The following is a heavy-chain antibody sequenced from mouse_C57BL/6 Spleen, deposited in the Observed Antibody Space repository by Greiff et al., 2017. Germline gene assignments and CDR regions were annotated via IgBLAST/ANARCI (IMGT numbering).Heavy chain of an antibody. CDR1: GYTFTSYW. Sequence: QVQLQQPGAELVKPGASVKLSCKASGYTFTSYWMHWVKQRPGQGLEWIGMIHPNSGSTNYNEKFKSKATMTVDKSSSTAYMQLSSLTSEDSAVYYCAKGGNYPLPDAMDYWGQGTSVTVSS. V-gene: IGHV1-64*01. CDR3: AKGGNYPLPDAMDY. D-gene: IGHD2-1*01. CDR2: IHPNSGST. J-gene: IGHJ4*01.